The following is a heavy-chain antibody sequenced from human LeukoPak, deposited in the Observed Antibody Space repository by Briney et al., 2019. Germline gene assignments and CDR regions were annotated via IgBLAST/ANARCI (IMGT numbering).Heavy chain of an antibody. CDR3: AKAKGSGLKYYFDY. CDR1: GFTFSSYG. D-gene: IGHD6-19*01. Sequence: PGGSLRLSCAASGFTFSSYGMHWVRQAPGKGLEWVAFIRYDGSNKYYADSVKGRFTISRDNSKNTLYLQMSSLRAEDTAVYYCAKAKGSGLKYYFDYWGQGTLVTVSS. CDR2: IRYDGSNK. V-gene: IGHV3-30*02. J-gene: IGHJ4*02.